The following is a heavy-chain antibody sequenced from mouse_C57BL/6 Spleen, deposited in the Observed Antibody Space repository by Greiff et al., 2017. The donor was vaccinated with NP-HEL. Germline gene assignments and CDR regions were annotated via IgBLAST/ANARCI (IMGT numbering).Heavy chain of an antibody. CDR1: GFSLSTFGMG. Sequence: QVQLKASGPGILQPSQTLSLTCSFSGFSLSTFGMGVGWIRQPSGKGLEWLAHIWWDDDKYYNPALKSRLTISKDTSKNQVFLKIANVDTADTATYYWARIAPYYYGSSYRYWYVDVWGTGTTVTVSS. D-gene: IGHD1-1*01. CDR3: ARIAPYYYGSSYRYWYVDV. J-gene: IGHJ1*03. V-gene: IGHV8-8*01. CDR2: IWWDDDK.